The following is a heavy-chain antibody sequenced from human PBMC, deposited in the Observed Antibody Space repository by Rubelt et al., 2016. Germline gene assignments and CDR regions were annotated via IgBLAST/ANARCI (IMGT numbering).Heavy chain of an antibody. CDR1: SYS. V-gene: IGHV3-48*04. CDR3: ARDFTYQLYYYYGMDV. CDR2: ISSSSSTI. Sequence: SYSMNWVRQAPGKGLEWVSYISSSSSTIYYADSVKGRFTISRDNAKNSLYLQMNSLRAEDTAVYYCARDFTYQLYYYYGMDVWGQGTTVTVSS. J-gene: IGHJ6*02. D-gene: IGHD2-2*01.